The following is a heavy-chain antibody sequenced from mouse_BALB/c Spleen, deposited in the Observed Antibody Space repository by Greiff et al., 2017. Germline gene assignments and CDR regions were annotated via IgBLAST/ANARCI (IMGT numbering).Heavy chain of an antibody. CDR1: GFAFSSYD. CDR3: ARGDYGYGAAMDY. CDR2: ISSGGGST. Sequence: EVHLVESGGGLVKPGGSLKLSCAASGFAFSSYDMSWVRQTPEKRLEWVAYISSGGGSTYYPDTVKGRFTISRDNAKNTLYLQMSSLKSEDTAMYYCARGDYGYGAAMDYWGQGTSVTVSS. D-gene: IGHD2-2*01. J-gene: IGHJ4*01. V-gene: IGHV5-12-1*01.